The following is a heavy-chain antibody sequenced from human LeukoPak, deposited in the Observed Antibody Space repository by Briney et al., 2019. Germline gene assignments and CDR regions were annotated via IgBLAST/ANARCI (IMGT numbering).Heavy chain of an antibody. Sequence: GGSLRLSCAASGFTFSSYAMSWVRRAPGKGLEWVSAISGSGGSTYYADSVKGRFTISRDNSKNTLYLQMNSLRAKDTAVYYCARDRGYSTFDFWGQGTLVTVSS. CDR1: GFTFSSYA. V-gene: IGHV3-23*01. CDR3: ARDRGYSTFDF. J-gene: IGHJ4*02. CDR2: ISGSGGST. D-gene: IGHD4-11*01.